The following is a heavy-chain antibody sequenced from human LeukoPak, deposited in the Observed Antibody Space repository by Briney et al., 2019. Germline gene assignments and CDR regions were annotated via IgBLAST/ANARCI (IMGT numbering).Heavy chain of an antibody. V-gene: IGHV3-21*04. D-gene: IGHD5-18*01. Sequence: GGSLRLSCEASGFTFSSNSMNWVRQAPGKGLEWVTSISSSGYFIKYAASVKGRFTISRDNSKNTLYLQMNSLRAEDTAVYYCAKHPRIQPWLIGVDYWGQGTLVTVSS. CDR2: ISSSGYFI. J-gene: IGHJ4*02. CDR1: GFTFSSNS. CDR3: AKHPRIQPWLIGVDY.